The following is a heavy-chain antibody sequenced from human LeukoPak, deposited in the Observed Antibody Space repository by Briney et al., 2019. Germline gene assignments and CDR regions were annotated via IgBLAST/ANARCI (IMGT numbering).Heavy chain of an antibody. Sequence: PSQTLSLTCAVSGGSISSGGYSWSWLRQPPGKGLEWIGYIYHSGSTYYNPSLKSRVTISVDRSKNQFSLKLSSVTAADTAVYYCARGRYCSSTSCYRRGYYYYGMDVWGQGTTVTVSS. V-gene: IGHV4-30-2*01. CDR1: GGSISSGGYS. J-gene: IGHJ6*02. D-gene: IGHD2-2*02. CDR2: IYHSGST. CDR3: ARGRYCSSTSCYRRGYYYYGMDV.